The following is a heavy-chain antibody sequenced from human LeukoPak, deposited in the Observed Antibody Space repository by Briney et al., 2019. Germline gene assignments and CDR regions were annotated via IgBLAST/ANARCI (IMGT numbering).Heavy chain of an antibody. Sequence: PSEILSLTCTVSGGSISSGSYYWSWIRQPAGKGLEWIGRIYTSGSTNYNPSLKSRVTISVDTSKNQFSLKLSSVTAADTAVYYCARVGSSGWYEGANWFDPWGQGTLVTVSS. D-gene: IGHD6-19*01. CDR2: IYTSGST. V-gene: IGHV4-61*02. CDR1: GGSISSGSYY. CDR3: ARVGSSGWYEGANWFDP. J-gene: IGHJ5*02.